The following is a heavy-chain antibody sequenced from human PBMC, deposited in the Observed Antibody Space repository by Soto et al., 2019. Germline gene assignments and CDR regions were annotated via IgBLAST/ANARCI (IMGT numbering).Heavy chain of an antibody. CDR2: INPNSGGT. D-gene: IGHD1-1*01. V-gene: IGHV1-2*02. CDR1: GYTFSDYY. CDR3: ARERATAKQDVVEF. Sequence: ASVKVSCKASGYTFSDYYIHGVRQAPGQGLEWMGWINPNSGGTKYAPKFQGGVTMTRDTSITTAYMELSRLRSGDTAVYYCARERATAKQDVVEFWGQGTLVAVCS. J-gene: IGHJ4*02.